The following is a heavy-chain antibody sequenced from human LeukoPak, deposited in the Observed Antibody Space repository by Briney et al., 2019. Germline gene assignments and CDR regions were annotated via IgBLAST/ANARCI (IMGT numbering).Heavy chain of an antibody. CDR2: LNQDGSER. V-gene: IGHV3-7*02. J-gene: IGHJ4*02. CDR1: GFTFSSYW. Sequence: GGSLGLSCAASGFTFSSYWMSWVRQTPGKGLEWVAHLNQDGSERYYVDSVKGRFTISRENAKNSLYLQMNSLRAEDTAVYYCAKCGSGSNFDYWGQGILVTVSS. CDR3: AKCGSGSNFDY. D-gene: IGHD3-10*01.